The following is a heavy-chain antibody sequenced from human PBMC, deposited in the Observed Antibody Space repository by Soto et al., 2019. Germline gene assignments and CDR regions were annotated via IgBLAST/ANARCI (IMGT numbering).Heavy chain of an antibody. D-gene: IGHD6-6*01. V-gene: IGHV4-59*08. J-gene: IGHJ5*02. Sequence: PSETLSVTRTVSGGFISSYYWSWIRQPPGKRLEWIGYIYYTGSANYNPSLKSRVTISLDTSKNQFSLKVSSVTATDTAVYYCARLTSGSSSYDNWFDPCGQGTLLTVSS. CDR2: IYYTGSA. CDR3: ARLTSGSSSYDNWFDP. CDR1: GGFISSYY.